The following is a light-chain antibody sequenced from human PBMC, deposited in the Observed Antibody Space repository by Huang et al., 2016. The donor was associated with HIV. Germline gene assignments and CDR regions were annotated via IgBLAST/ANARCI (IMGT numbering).Light chain of an antibody. CDR3: HQYGTSPYT. J-gene: IGKJ2*01. Sequence: EVLLTQSPGTLSSFPGERVPVSCRASQSLSHSFVAWYQQRPGQAPRLLIYAASTRASGIPDRFSGSGSGTDFTLTINRLEASDFALYYCHQYGTSPYTFGQGTNLDVK. CDR1: QSLSHSF. V-gene: IGKV3-20*01. CDR2: AAS.